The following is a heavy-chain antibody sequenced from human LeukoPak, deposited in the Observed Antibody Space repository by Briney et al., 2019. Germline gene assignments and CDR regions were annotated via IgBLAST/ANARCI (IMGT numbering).Heavy chain of an antibody. V-gene: IGHV3-23*01. CDR1: GFTFSISA. CDR3: AKGAMEDDYYYYGMDV. CDR2: ISGSGGTT. J-gene: IGHJ6*02. D-gene: IGHD1-1*01. Sequence: PGGSLRLSCVASGFTFSISAMNWVRQAPGKGLEWVSTISGSGGTTDYADSVKGRFTISRDNSKNTLYLQMNSLRAEDTAIYYCAKGAMEDDYYYYGMDVWGQGTTVTVSS.